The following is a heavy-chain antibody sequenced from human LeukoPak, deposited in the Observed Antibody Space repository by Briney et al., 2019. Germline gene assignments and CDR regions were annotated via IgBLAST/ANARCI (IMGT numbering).Heavy chain of an antibody. CDR1: GGSISSSSYY. Sequence: SETLSLTCIVSGGSISSSSYYWGWIRQTPGKGLEWIGSIYYSGSTYYNPSLKSRVTISVDTSKNQFSLKLSSVTAADTAVYYCARRHDFWSGPQSGWFDLWGQGTLVTVSS. CDR2: IYYSGST. D-gene: IGHD3-3*01. J-gene: IGHJ5*02. V-gene: IGHV4-39*01. CDR3: ARRHDFWSGPQSGWFDL.